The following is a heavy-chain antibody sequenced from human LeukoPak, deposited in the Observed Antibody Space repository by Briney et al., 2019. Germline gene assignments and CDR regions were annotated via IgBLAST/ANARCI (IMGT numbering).Heavy chain of an antibody. CDR1: GDSFSSHY. V-gene: IGHV4-59*11. CDR2: ISYRGST. D-gene: IGHD4-17*01. CDR3: ARDLVTVTKGFDN. J-gene: IGHJ3*02. Sequence: SETLSLTCTVSGDSFSSHYWTWIRQPPGKGLEWIGYISYRGSTNYNPSLKSRVTISIDTSKNQFSLKLSSVTAADTAVYYCARDLVTVTKGFDNWGHGTMVSVSS.